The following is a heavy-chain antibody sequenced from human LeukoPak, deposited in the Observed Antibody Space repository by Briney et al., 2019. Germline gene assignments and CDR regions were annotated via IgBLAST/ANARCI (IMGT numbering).Heavy chain of an antibody. CDR2: IYSGGST. V-gene: IGHV3-66*02. CDR1: GFTLSSNY. J-gene: IGHJ6*03. D-gene: IGHD1-26*01. CDR3: ARGRREYYYYMDV. Sequence: GGSLRLSCADSGFTLSSNYMSWVRQAPGKGVEGVSVIYSGGSTYYTDSVKGRFTISRDNSKNTLYLQMNSLRAEDTAVYYCARGRREYYYYMDVWGKGTTVTVSS.